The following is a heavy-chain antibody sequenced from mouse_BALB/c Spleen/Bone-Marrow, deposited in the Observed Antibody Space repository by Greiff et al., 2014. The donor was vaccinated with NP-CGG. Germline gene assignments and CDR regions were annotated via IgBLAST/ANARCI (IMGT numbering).Heavy chain of an antibody. CDR2: IWSGGST. D-gene: IGHD2-4*01. Sequence: QVQLKESGPGLVQPSQSLSITCTVSGFSLTSYGVHWVRQSPGKGLEWLGVIWSGGSTDYNAAFISRLSISKDNSKSQVFFKMSSLQADDTAIYYCARNKNDYDGTLAYWGQGTLVTVSA. CDR1: GFSLTSYG. CDR3: ARNKNDYDGTLAY. V-gene: IGHV2-4-1*01. J-gene: IGHJ3*01.